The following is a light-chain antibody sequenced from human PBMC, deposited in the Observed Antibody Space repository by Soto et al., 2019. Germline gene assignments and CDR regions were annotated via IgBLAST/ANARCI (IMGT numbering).Light chain of an antibody. V-gene: IGKV1-33*01. CDR1: QNINNY. CDR3: QQYRSWPRT. Sequence: DIQPTQSPSSLSASVGDRVTITCQASQNINNYLNWYQQKPGRAPKLLIYDASNLEAGVPSRFRGSGSGTEFTLTISSLQSEDFAVYYCQQYRSWPRTFGQGTKVDI. CDR2: DAS. J-gene: IGKJ1*01.